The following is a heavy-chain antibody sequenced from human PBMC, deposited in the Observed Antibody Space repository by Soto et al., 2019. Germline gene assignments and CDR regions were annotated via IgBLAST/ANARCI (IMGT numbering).Heavy chain of an antibody. CDR2: ISYDGSNK. CDR1: GFTFSSYG. D-gene: IGHD2-15*01. Sequence: GGSLRLSCAASGFTFSSYGMHWVRQAPGKGLEWVAVISYDGSNKYYADSVKGRFTISRDNSKNTLYLQMNSLRAEDTAVYYCAKDLVVVAATAIYYYYYGMDVWGQETTVTVSS. V-gene: IGHV3-30*18. CDR3: AKDLVVVAATAIYYYYYGMDV. J-gene: IGHJ6*02.